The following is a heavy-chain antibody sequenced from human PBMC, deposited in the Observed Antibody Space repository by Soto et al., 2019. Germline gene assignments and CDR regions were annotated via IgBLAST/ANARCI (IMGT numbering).Heavy chain of an antibody. Sequence: PSETLSLTCTVSGGSISSGGYYWSWIRQHPGKGLEWIGYIYYSGSTYYNPSLKSRVTISVDTSKNQFSLKLSSVTAADTAVYYCARVVGLSYGYFDYWGQGTLVTVSS. J-gene: IGHJ4*02. CDR3: ARVVGLSYGYFDY. CDR1: GGSISSGGYY. D-gene: IGHD5-18*01. CDR2: IYYSGST. V-gene: IGHV4-31*03.